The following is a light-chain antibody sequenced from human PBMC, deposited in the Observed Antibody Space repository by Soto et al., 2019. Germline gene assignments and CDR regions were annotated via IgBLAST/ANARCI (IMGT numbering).Light chain of an antibody. V-gene: IGLV2-8*01. Sequence: QSALTQPPSASGSPGQSVTISCTGTSSDVGGYKYVSWYQQHQGKAPKLMIYEVSTRPSGVPDRFSGSKSGNTASLTVSGLQVEDEADYYCSSYAGSILGVFGGGTKLTVL. CDR2: EVS. CDR1: SSDVGGYKY. CDR3: SSYAGSILGV. J-gene: IGLJ3*02.